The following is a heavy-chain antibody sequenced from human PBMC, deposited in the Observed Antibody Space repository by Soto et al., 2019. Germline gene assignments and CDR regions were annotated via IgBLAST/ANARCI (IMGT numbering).Heavy chain of an antibody. J-gene: IGHJ4*02. CDR1: GGSISSGGYY. Sequence: SETLSLTCTVSGGSISSGGYYWSWIRQHPGKGLEWIGYIYYSGSTYYNPSLKSRVTISVDTSKNQFSLKLSSVTAADTAVYYCARDIGAPGSSGLDYWGQGTLVTVSS. D-gene: IGHD6-19*01. V-gene: IGHV4-31*03. CDR2: IYYSGST. CDR3: ARDIGAPGSSGLDY.